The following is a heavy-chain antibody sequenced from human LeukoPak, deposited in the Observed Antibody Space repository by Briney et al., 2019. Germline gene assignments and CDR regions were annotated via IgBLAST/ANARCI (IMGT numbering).Heavy chain of an antibody. V-gene: IGHV3-23*01. Sequence: PGGSRRLSCGASGFTFSIYAMSWVRQAPGKGLEWVSTISGSGGSTYYADSVKGRFTISRDNSKNTLYLQMKSLRAEDTAVYYCAKESTVTPGNVNWFDSWGQGTLVTVSS. CDR3: AKESTVTPGNVNWFDS. D-gene: IGHD4-17*01. J-gene: IGHJ5*01. CDR1: GFTFSIYA. CDR2: ISGSGGST.